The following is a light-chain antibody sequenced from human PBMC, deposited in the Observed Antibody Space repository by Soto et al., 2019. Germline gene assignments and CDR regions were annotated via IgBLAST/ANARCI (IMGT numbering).Light chain of an antibody. J-gene: IGLJ1*01. CDR3: SSKTTSSTIGV. Sequence: QSVLAQPASVSGSPGQSITISCTGTSSDVGAYNYVSWYQQHPGKAPKLMIYEVSNRPSGASDRFSGSKSGNTASLTISGLQAEDAADHYCSSKTTSSTIGVFGNGTKFTV. CDR1: SSDVGAYNY. V-gene: IGLV2-14*01. CDR2: EVS.